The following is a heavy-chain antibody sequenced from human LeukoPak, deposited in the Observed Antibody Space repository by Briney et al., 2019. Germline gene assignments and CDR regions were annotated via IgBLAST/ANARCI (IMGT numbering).Heavy chain of an antibody. J-gene: IGHJ5*02. D-gene: IGHD6-13*01. CDR1: GGTFSSYA. CDR3: ASSRAAGTGWFDP. Sequence: SVKVSCKASGGTFSSYAISGVRQAPGQGLEWMGRIIPILGIANYAQKFQGRVTITADKSTSTAYMELSSLRSEDTAVYYCASSRAAGTGWFDPWGQRTLVTVSS. V-gene: IGHV1-69*04. CDR2: IIPILGIA.